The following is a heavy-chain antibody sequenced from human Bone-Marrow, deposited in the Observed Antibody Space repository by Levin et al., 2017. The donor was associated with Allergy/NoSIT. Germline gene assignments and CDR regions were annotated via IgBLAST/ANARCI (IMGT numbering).Heavy chain of an antibody. V-gene: IGHV5-10-1*01. D-gene: IGHD3-10*01. Sequence: PGGSLRLSCKGSGYRFTSYSIHWVRQMPGKGLEWMGGIDPSGCEIDYSPSFQGHVIMSTDRSINTVFLEWSSLKASDSGMYYRKRWFGELHLDSWGHGTLVTVSS. CDR3: KRWFGELHLDS. CDR1: GYRFTSYS. J-gene: IGHJ5*01. CDR2: IDPSGCEI.